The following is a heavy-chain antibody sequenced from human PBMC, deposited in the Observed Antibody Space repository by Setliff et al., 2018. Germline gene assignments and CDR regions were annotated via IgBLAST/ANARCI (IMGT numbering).Heavy chain of an antibody. Sequence: GGSLRLSCAASGFSFSSYGMHWVRQAPGKGLEWVAFIRWDGSNRDYADSVKGRFTISRDNSKNTLSLQMNNLRAEDTAVYYCANSNFVCGQGTLVTVSS. V-gene: IGHV3-30*02. D-gene: IGHD1-7*01. CDR3: ANSNFV. CDR2: IRWDGSNR. J-gene: IGHJ4*02. CDR1: GFSFSSYG.